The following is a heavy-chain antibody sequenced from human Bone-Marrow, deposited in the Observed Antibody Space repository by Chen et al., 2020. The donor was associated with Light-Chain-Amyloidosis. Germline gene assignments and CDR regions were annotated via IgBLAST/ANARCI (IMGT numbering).Heavy chain of an antibody. D-gene: IGHD5-18*01. CDR1: GFTFSDFY. CDR2: ISSSSSAI. J-gene: IGHJ4*02. CDR3: ARGYKFGYY. V-gene: IGHV3-11*01. Sequence: QVQLVESGGGLVKPGGSLRLSCAASGFTFSDFYMSWIRQAPGKGLEWISYISSSSSAIYYADSVKGRFTISRDNAENSVYLQMDRLRAEDTAVYYCARGYKFGYYRGQGTLVNVSS.